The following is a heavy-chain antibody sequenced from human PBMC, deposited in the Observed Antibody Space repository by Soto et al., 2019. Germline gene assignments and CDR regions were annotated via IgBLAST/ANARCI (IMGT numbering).Heavy chain of an antibody. CDR3: ARDRFPPDYYGSGSPNDY. Sequence: GGSLRLSCAASGFTFSSYWMSWVRQAPGKGLEWVANIKQDGSEKYYVDSVKGRFTISRDNAKNSLYLQMNSLRAEDTAVYYCARDRFPPDYYGSGSPNDYWGQGTLVTVSS. CDR2: IKQDGSEK. V-gene: IGHV3-7*01. CDR1: GFTFSSYW. D-gene: IGHD3-10*01. J-gene: IGHJ4*02.